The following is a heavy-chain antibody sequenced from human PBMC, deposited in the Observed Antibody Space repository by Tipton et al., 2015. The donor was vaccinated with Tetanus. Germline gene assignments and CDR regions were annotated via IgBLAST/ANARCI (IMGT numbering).Heavy chain of an antibody. CDR2: VHPRGST. Sequence: LRLSCAVYGGSFSGSYWSWVRQPPGKGLEWIGEVHPRGSTNYNPSLKSRVTISLDTSKTHFYLNLSSVTAADTAVYYCARQSSREVWLQRQWVMFFYGLDVWGQGTLVTVSS. D-gene: IGHD5-24*01. CDR1: GGSFSGSY. V-gene: IGHV4-34*01. CDR3: ARQSSREVWLQRQWVMFFYGLDV. J-gene: IGHJ3*01.